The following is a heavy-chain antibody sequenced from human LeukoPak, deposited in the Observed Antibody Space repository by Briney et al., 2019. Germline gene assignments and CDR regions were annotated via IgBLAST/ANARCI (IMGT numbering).Heavy chain of an antibody. V-gene: IGHV1-2*02. Sequence: GVSVKVSCKASGYTFTGYYMHWVRQAPGQGLEWMGWINPNSGGTNYAQKFQGRVTMTRDTSISTAYMELSRLRSDDTAVYYCARGLDSSGYYLDYWGQGTLVTVSS. CDR1: GYTFTGYY. CDR2: INPNSGGT. CDR3: ARGLDSSGYYLDY. D-gene: IGHD3-22*01. J-gene: IGHJ4*02.